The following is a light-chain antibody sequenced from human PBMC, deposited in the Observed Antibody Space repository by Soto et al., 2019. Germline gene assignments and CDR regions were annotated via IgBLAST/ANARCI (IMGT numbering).Light chain of an antibody. CDR2: GTS. J-gene: IGKJ3*01. V-gene: IGKV3-20*01. CDR1: QSVSRSY. Sequence: EIVMTQSPATLSVSPGERATLSCRASQSVSRSYLAWHQQKPGQAPRLRIYGTSSRDTGIPDRFSGSGSGTDFTLTISRLEPEDFALYYCQQYSTSLFSFGPGTKVDIK. CDR3: QQYSTSLFS.